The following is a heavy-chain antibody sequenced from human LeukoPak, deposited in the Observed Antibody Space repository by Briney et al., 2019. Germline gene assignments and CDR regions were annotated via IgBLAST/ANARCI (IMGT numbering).Heavy chain of an antibody. CDR3: ARVDYYDSSGYYYAPLDY. D-gene: IGHD3-22*01. V-gene: IGHV3-20*01. Sequence: GGSLRLSCAASGFTFDHYGMSWVRHAPGKGLEWVSGSNWNCGNTFYADCVQGRFTISRANAKNSLYLQMNSLRGEDTALYHCARVDYYDSSGYYYAPLDYWGQGTLVTVSS. CDR1: GFTFDHYG. J-gene: IGHJ4*02. CDR2: SNWNCGNT.